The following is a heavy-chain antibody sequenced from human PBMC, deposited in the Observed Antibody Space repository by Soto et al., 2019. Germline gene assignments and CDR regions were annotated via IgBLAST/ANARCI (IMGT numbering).Heavy chain of an antibody. Sequence: GGSLRLSCAASGFTFSSYAMSWVRQAPGKGLEWVSAISGSGGSLYYADSVKGRFTISRDNSKNTLYLQMNSLRAEATAVNYCAKVQRWELLGDFDYWGQGTLVTVSS. J-gene: IGHJ4*02. D-gene: IGHD1-26*01. CDR2: ISGSGGSL. V-gene: IGHV3-23*01. CDR1: GFTFSSYA. CDR3: AKVQRWELLGDFDY.